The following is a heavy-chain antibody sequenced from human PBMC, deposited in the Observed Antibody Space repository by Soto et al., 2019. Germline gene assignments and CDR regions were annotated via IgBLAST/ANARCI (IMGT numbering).Heavy chain of an antibody. V-gene: IGHV3-48*01. CDR1: GFTFSSYS. J-gene: IGHJ6*03. Sequence: GGSLRLSCAASGFTFSSYSMNWVRQAPGKGLEWVSYISSSSSTIYYADSVKGRFTISRDNAKNSLYLQMNSLRAEDTAVYYFASPGPYCSGGSCYPYYYYMDVWGKGTTVTVSS. D-gene: IGHD2-15*01. CDR2: ISSSSSTI. CDR3: ASPGPYCSGGSCYPYYYYMDV.